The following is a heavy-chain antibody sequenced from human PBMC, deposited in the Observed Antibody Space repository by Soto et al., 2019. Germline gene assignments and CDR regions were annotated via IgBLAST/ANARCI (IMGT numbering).Heavy chain of an antibody. Sequence: ASVKVSCKVSGYSFSEMSMHWVRQTPEKGLEWMGSFDGEDGQTMYAQKFQGRVTMTEDTSADTAYMELSSLRSDDTAVYYCGIPGPTGHLGYWGPGSRVTVFS. CDR2: FDGEDGQT. J-gene: IGHJ4*02. CDR1: GYSFSEMS. CDR3: GIPGPTGHLGY. V-gene: IGHV1-24*01. D-gene: IGHD3-10*01.